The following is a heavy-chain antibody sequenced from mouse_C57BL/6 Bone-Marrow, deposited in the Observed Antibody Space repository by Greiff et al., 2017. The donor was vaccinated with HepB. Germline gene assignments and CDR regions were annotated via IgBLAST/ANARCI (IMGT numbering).Heavy chain of an antibody. CDR3: ARGYYGSSYSYYFDY. J-gene: IGHJ2*02. CDR1: GYAFTNYL. CDR2: INPGSGGT. D-gene: IGHD1-1*01. Sequence: VQLQQSGAELVRPGTSVKVSCKASGYAFTNYLIEWVKQRPGQGLEWIGVINPGSGGTNYNEKFKGKATLTADKSSSTAYMQLSSLTSEDSAVYFCARGYYGSSYSYYFDYWGQGTSLTVSS. V-gene: IGHV1-54*01.